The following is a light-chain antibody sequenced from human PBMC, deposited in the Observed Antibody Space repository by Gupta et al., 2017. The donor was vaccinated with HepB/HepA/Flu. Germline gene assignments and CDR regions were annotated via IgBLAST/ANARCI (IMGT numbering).Light chain of an antibody. CDR2: GAS. J-gene: IGKJ1*01. Sequence: IVSTQLPVTLSLSPGERSTLSQRVRHSLRSTYLAWFQQRPGQAPRLLIYGASTWASGVPDRFSGSGSGTDFTLTISRLEPEDFAVYFCLQCAHSPWTFGQGTQVEVK. CDR3: LQCAHSPWT. V-gene: IGKV3-20*01. CDR1: HSLRSTY.